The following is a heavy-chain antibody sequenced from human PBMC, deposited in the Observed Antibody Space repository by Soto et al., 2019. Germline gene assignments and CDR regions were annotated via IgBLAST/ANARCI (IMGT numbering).Heavy chain of an antibody. Sequence: SVKVSCKASGRTFSSYAISWVRQASGQGLEWMGGIIPIFGTANYAQKFQGRVTITADESTSTAYMELSSLRSEDTAVYYCASGDTAMVSDAFDIWGQGTMVTVSS. CDR3: ASGDTAMVSDAFDI. V-gene: IGHV1-69*13. CDR1: GRTFSSYA. CDR2: IIPIFGTA. J-gene: IGHJ3*02. D-gene: IGHD5-18*01.